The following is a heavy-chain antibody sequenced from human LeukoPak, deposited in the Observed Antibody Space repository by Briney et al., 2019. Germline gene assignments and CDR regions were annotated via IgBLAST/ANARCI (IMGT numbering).Heavy chain of an antibody. CDR2: IYASGT. CDR1: SGSISSGTFH. V-gene: IGHV4-61*02. CDR3: ARRSPIVAAGDAFDI. Sequence: PSETLSLTCTVSSGSISSGTFHWSWIRQPAGKGLEWIGRIYASGTTYSPSLQSRVTISLDRSKNQFSLRLGSVTAADTAVYYCARRSPIVAAGDAFDIWGQGTMVTVSS. D-gene: IGHD6-25*01. J-gene: IGHJ3*02.